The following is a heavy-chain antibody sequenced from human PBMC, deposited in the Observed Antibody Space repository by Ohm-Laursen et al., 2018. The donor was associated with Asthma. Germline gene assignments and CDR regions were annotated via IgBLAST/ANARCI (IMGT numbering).Heavy chain of an antibody. CDR1: GYTFTSYY. D-gene: IGHD2-15*01. Sequence: GASVKVSCKASGYTFTSYYMHWVRQAPGQGLEWMGIINPSGGSTSYAQKFQGRVTMTRDTSTSTVYMELSSLRSEDTAVYYCAREGPLGYCSGGSCLVDGSTWYYYGMDVWGQGTTVTVSS. J-gene: IGHJ6*02. CDR3: AREGPLGYCSGGSCLVDGSTWYYYGMDV. V-gene: IGHV1-46*01. CDR2: INPSGGST.